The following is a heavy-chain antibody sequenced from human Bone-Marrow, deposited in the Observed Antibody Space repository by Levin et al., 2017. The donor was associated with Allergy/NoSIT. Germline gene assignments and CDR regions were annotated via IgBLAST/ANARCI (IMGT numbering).Heavy chain of an antibody. CDR3: ARGVIAAAGHKLGGFDY. V-gene: IGHV4-30-4*01. D-gene: IGHD6-13*01. CDR1: GGSISSGDYY. Sequence: PSETLSLTCTVSGGSISSGDYYWSWIRQPPGKGLEWIGYIYYSGSTYYNPSLKSRVTISVDTSKNQFSLKLSSVTAADTAVYYCARGVIAAAGHKLGGFDYWGQGTLVTVSS. J-gene: IGHJ4*02. CDR2: IYYSGST.